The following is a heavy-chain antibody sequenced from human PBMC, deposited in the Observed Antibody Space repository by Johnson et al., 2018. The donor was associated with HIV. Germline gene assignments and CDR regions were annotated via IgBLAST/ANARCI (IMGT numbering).Heavy chain of an antibody. Sequence: VQLVESGGGLVRPGGSLRLSCAASGFTVSDNYLTWVRQAPGKGLQWVSTISGGGSGTYYADSVKGRYTISRDNSKNTLSLQMNSLSVEDTAIYYCAKRLGYDSRGDQFDIWGQGTMVTVSS. CDR2: ISGGGSGT. CDR1: GFTVSDNY. CDR3: AKRLGYDSRGDQFDI. D-gene: IGHD3-22*01. V-gene: IGHV3-23*04. J-gene: IGHJ3*02.